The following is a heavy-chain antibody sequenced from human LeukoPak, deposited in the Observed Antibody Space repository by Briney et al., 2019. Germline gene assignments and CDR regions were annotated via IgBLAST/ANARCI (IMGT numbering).Heavy chain of an antibody. CDR3: ARGRYDFWSGPPYFDY. CDR2: MNPNSGNT. CDR1: GYTFTSYD. Sequence: ASVKVSCKASGYTFTSYDINWVRQATGQGPEWKGWMNPNSGNTGYAQKFQGRVTITRNTSISTAYMELSSLRSEDTAVYYCARGRYDFWSGPPYFDYWGQGTLVTVSS. V-gene: IGHV1-8*03. J-gene: IGHJ4*02. D-gene: IGHD3-3*01.